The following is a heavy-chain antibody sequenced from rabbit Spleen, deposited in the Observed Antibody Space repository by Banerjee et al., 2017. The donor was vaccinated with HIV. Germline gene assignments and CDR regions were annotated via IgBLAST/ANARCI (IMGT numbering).Heavy chain of an antibody. CDR1: GFSFSDRDV. V-gene: IGHV1S40*01. D-gene: IGHD1-1*01. Sequence: QSLEESGGDLVQPGASLTLTCKASGFSFSDRDVMCWVRQAPGKGLEWIGCINTATGKDVYANWAKGRFTISKTSSTTVTLQMTSLTAADTATYFCARDLIGVIGWNFNLWGPGTLVTVS. CDR3: ARDLIGVIGWNFNL. J-gene: IGHJ4*01. CDR2: INTATGKD.